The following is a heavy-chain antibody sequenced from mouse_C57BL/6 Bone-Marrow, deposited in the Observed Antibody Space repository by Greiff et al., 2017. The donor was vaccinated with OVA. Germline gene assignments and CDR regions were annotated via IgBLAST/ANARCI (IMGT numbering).Heavy chain of an antibody. CDR2: ISNGGGST. D-gene: IGHD2-3*01. CDR3: AREGWLDY. Sequence: EVQRVESGGGLVQPGGSLKLSCAASGFTFSDYYMYWVRQTPEQGLEWVAYISNGGGSTYYPDTVKGRFTISRYNAKNTLYLQMSRLKSEDTAMYYCAREGWLDYWCQGTTLTVSS. V-gene: IGHV5-12*01. CDR1: GFTFSDYY. J-gene: IGHJ2*01.